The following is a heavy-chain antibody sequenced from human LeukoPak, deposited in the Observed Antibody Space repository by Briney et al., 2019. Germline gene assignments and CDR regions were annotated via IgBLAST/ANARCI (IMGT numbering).Heavy chain of an antibody. D-gene: IGHD6-13*01. Sequence: SETLSLTCTVSGYSISSSSYYWGWIRQPPGKGLEWIGSIYYSGSTYYNPSLKSRVTISVDTSKNQFSLKLSSVTAADTAVYYCARMYSSPPYYYYYMDVWGKGTTVTVSS. CDR1: GYSISSSSYY. CDR2: IYYSGST. J-gene: IGHJ6*03. CDR3: ARMYSSPPYYYYYMDV. V-gene: IGHV4-39*07.